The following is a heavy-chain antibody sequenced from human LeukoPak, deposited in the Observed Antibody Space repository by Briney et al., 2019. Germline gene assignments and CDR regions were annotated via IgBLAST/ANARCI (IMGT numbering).Heavy chain of an antibody. CDR1: GYTFTGKY. Sequence: ASVKVSCKASGYTFTGKYMHWVRQAPGQGLEWVGWINADGGGTRYQQKFQGRVTMTRDTSITTAYMELYSLTSDDTAVYFCAPDSVVVRNSMNAFDIWGQGTMVTVSS. CDR2: INADGGGT. D-gene: IGHD2-2*01. CDR3: APDSVVVRNSMNAFDI. J-gene: IGHJ3*02. V-gene: IGHV1-2*02.